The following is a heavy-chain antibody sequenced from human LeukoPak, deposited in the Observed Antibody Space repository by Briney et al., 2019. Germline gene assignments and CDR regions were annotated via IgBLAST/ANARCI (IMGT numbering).Heavy chain of an antibody. V-gene: IGHV3-7*03. Sequence: PGGSLRLSCAASGFTFSSHWMSWVRQAPGKGLEWVANINQDGSQRYYVDSAKGRFTISRDNAKNSLYLQMDSPRVEDTAVYYCARDGFDAGIYFDYWGQGGLVTVSS. CDR3: ARDGFDAGIYFDY. J-gene: IGHJ4*02. CDR1: GFTFSSHW. D-gene: IGHD3-9*01. CDR2: INQDGSQR.